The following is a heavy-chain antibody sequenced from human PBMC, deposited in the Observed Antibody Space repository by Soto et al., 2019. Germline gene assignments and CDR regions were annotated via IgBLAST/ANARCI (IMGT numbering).Heavy chain of an antibody. D-gene: IGHD6-19*01. Sequence: GGSLRLSCAASGFTFSSYAMSWVRQAPGKGLEWVSAISGSGGSTYYADSVKGRFTISRDNSKNTLYLQMNSLRAEDTAVYYCARDSSGWYAFRPPLDYWGQGTLVTVSS. CDR3: ARDSSGWYAFRPPLDY. J-gene: IGHJ4*02. V-gene: IGHV3-23*01. CDR1: GFTFSSYA. CDR2: ISGSGGST.